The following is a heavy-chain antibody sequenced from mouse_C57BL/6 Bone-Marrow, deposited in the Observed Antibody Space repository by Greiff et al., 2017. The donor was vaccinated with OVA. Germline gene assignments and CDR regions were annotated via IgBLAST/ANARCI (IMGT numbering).Heavy chain of an antibody. CDR3: ARDGRSWYFDV. CDR1: GFTFSDFY. Sequence: DVMLVESGGGLVQSGRSLRLSCATSGFTFSDFYMEWVRQAPGKGLEWIAASRNKANDYTTEYSASVKGRFIVSRDTSQSILYLQMNALRAEDTAIYYCARDGRSWYFDVWGTGTTVTVSS. J-gene: IGHJ1*03. CDR2: SRNKANDYTT. V-gene: IGHV7-1*01.